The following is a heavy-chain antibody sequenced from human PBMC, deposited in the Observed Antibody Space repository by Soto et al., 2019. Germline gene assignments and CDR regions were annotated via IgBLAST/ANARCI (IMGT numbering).Heavy chain of an antibody. D-gene: IGHD3-9*01. CDR3: ARDAGGYFDWLYYFDY. V-gene: IGHV3-11*01. CDR1: GFTYSDYY. CDR2: ISSSGSTI. J-gene: IGHJ4*02. Sequence: GWSMRLSCAALGFTYSDYYMSWIAQAAGKGLEWVSYISSSGSTIYYAASLTGRFTISRDNAKNSLYRQMKSVRTEDTAVYCCARDAGGYFDWLYYFDYWGQGALVTVSS.